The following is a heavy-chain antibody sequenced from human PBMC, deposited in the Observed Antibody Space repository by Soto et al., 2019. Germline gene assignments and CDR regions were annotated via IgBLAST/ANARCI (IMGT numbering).Heavy chain of an antibody. V-gene: IGHV3-23*01. Sequence: GGSLRLSCAASGFTFSSYAMSWVRQAPGKGLEWISAISGSGGSTFHADSVKGRFTISRDNSKNTLYLQMNSLRAEDTAVYYCAKDPAYSYGYEIDYWGQGTLVTVSS. CDR3: AKDPAYSYGYEIDY. D-gene: IGHD5-18*01. CDR2: ISGSGGST. CDR1: GFTFSSYA. J-gene: IGHJ4*02.